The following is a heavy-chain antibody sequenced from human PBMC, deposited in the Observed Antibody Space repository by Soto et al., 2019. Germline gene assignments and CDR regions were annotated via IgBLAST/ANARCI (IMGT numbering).Heavy chain of an antibody. D-gene: IGHD2-21*02. V-gene: IGHV1-46*01. J-gene: IGHJ4*02. CDR2: INPSGGST. CDR1: GYTFTSYY. Sequence: GASVKVSCKASGYTFTSYYMHWVRQAPGQGLEWMGIINPSGGSTSYAQKFQGRVTMTRDTSTSTVYMELSSLRSEDTAVYYCARTYCGGDCYPVYFDYWGQGTLVTVSS. CDR3: ARTYCGGDCYPVYFDY.